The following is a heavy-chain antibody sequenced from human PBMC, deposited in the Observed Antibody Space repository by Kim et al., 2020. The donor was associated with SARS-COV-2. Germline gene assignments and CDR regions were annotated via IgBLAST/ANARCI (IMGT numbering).Heavy chain of an antibody. CDR3: ASIYYDSSGYYDGYFQH. V-gene: IGHV4-59*01. CDR1: GGSISSYY. D-gene: IGHD3-22*01. CDR2: IYYSGRT. J-gene: IGHJ1*01. Sequence: SETLSLTCTVSGGSISSYYWSWIRQPPGKGLEWIGNIYYSGRTNYNPSLKSRVTISVDTSKNQFFLKLSSVTAADTAVYYCASIYYDSSGYYDGYFQHWGQGTPFTVSA.